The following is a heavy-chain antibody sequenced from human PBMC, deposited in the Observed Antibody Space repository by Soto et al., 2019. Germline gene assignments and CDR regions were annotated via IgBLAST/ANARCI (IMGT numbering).Heavy chain of an antibody. CDR1: GGSISSGGYS. Sequence: QLQLQESGSGLVKPSQTLSLTCAVSGGSISSGGYSWSWIRQPPGKGLEWIGYIYHSGSTYYNPSLKSRVTISADRSKNQFSLKLSSVTAADTAVYYCASYGDYSLALDYWGQGTLVTVSS. V-gene: IGHV4-30-2*01. D-gene: IGHD4-17*01. CDR3: ASYGDYSLALDY. CDR2: IYHSGST. J-gene: IGHJ4*02.